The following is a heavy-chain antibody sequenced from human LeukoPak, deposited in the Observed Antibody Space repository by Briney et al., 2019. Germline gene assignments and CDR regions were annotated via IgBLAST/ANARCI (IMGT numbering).Heavy chain of an antibody. CDR2: INSGSSTI. J-gene: IGHJ2*01. D-gene: IGHD5-24*01. V-gene: IGHV3-48*01. CDR3: ARDSRRDGYNGFDL. Sequence: GGSLRLSCAASGFTFSSYSMNWVRQAPGKGLEWVSYINSGSSTIYYADSVKGRLTFSRENAKNSLYLQMNSLRAEDTAMYYRARDSRRDGYNGFDLWGRGTLVTVSS. CDR1: GFTFSSYS.